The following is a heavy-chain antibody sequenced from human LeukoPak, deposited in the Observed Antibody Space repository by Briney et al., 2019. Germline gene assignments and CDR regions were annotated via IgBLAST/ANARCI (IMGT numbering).Heavy chain of an antibody. J-gene: IGHJ4*02. CDR2: IYYSGST. V-gene: IGHV4-39*07. CDR1: GGSISSSSYY. D-gene: IGHD5-24*01. CDR3: AQTRRWLPPLYFDY. Sequence: SETLSLTCTVSGGSISSSSYYWGWIRQPPGKGLEWIESIYYSGSTYYNPSLKSRVTISVDTSKNQFSLKLSSVTAADTAVYYCAQTRRWLPPLYFDYWGQGTLVTVSS.